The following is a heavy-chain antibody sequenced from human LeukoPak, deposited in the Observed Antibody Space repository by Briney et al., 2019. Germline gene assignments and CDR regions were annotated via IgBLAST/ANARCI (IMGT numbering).Heavy chain of an antibody. CDR3: AKAKTIVGATVYFDY. V-gene: IGHV3-23*01. CDR1: GFTFSNYV. J-gene: IGHJ4*02. Sequence: GGSMRLSCEASGFTFSNYVMSWVRQAPGKGLEWVSAISGSGGSTYYADSVRGRITISRDNSKNALYLQMDSLRAEDTAVYYCAKAKTIVGATVYFDYWGQGTLVTVSS. D-gene: IGHD1-26*01. CDR2: ISGSGGST.